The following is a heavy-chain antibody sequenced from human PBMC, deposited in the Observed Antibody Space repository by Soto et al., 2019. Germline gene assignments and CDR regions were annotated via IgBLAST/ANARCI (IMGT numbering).Heavy chain of an antibody. D-gene: IGHD5-18*01. CDR1: GGSISSGSSY. J-gene: IGHJ4*02. CDR3: ARDPNQSAYSYGYYRHSSSWTTPIN. V-gene: IGHV4-39*07. CDR2: IYYLGNT. Sequence: SETLSLTCTVSGGSISSGSSYWGWIRQPPGKGLEWIGSIYYLGNTYYNPSLGGRVSISVDTSKNQFSLKLSSVTAADTAVYYCARDPNQSAYSYGYYRHSSSWTTPINWGQGTLVTVSS.